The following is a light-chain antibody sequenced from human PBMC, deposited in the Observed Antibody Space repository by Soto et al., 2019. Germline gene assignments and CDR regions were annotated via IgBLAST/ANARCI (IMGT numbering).Light chain of an antibody. CDR1: QSISSY. CDR3: QQSYSTPYT. J-gene: IGKJ2*01. V-gene: IGKV1-39*01. CDR2: AAS. Sequence: IQMTQSPSSLSASVGDRVTITCRASQSISSYLNWYQQKPGKAPKLLIYAASSLQSRVPSRFSCSGSATDFTLTITSLQPEDFATYYCQQSYSTPYTFGQGTKLEIK.